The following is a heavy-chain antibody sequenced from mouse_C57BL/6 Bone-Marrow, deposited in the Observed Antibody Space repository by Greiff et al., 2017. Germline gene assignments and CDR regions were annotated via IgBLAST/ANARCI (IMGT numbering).Heavy chain of an antibody. J-gene: IGHJ2*01. CDR1: GYAFTNYL. D-gene: IGHD3-3*01. CDR3: ARRCTFDY. Sequence: VQLQESGAELVRPGTSVKVSCKASGYAFTNYLIEWVKQRTGQGLEWIGVINPGSGGTNYNEKFKGKATLTADKSSSTAYMQLSCLTSEDSAVYFFARRCTFDYWGQGTTLTVSS. CDR2: INPGSGGT. V-gene: IGHV1-54*01.